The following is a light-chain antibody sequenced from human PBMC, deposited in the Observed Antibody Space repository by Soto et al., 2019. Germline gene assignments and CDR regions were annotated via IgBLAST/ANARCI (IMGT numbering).Light chain of an antibody. V-gene: IGKV3-20*01. CDR3: QQYGRSPS. CDR2: GAS. CDR1: QSVRSSY. J-gene: IGKJ4*01. Sequence: EIVLTQSPGTLSLSPGERVTLSCRASQSVRSSYLAWYQQKPGQAPSLLIYGASNRATGIADRVSGSGSGTDFTLTISGLEPEDFAVYYCQQYGRSPSFGGGTKVEIK.